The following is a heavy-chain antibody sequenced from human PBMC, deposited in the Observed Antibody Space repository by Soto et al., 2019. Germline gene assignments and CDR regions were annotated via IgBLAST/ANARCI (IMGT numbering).Heavy chain of an antibody. CDR2: IYWNDDK. CDR1: GFSLSTSGVG. Sequence: SGPTLVNPTQTLTLTCTFSGFSLSTSGVGVGWIRQPPGKALEWLALIYWNDDKRYSPSLKSRLTITKDTPKNQVVLTMTNMDPVDTATYYCAHLYEPTDIVVVPAAIRAFDIWGQGTMVTVSS. CDR3: AHLYEPTDIVVVPAAIRAFDI. J-gene: IGHJ3*02. D-gene: IGHD2-2*01. V-gene: IGHV2-5*01.